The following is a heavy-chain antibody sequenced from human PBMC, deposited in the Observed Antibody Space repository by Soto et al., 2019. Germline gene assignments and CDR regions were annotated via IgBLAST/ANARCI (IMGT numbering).Heavy chain of an antibody. J-gene: IGHJ6*02. Sequence: VQLVQSGAEVKKPGSSVKLSCKASGGTFNRYTISWVRQAPGQGLEWMGGIIPIFGTANYAQKFQGRGAIIADETTSAAYMELRRLRSEDTAVYYCALWGFRDGNNSKYNCSGMDVWGQGNAVNVSS. CDR1: GGTFNRYT. D-gene: IGHD1-1*01. CDR2: IIPIFGTA. V-gene: IGHV1-69*01. CDR3: ALWGFRDGNNSKYNCSGMDV.